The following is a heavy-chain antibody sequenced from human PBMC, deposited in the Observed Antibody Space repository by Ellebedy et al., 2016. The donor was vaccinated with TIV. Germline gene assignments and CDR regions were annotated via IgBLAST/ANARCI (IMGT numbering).Heavy chain of an antibody. V-gene: IGHV6-1*01. CDR3: ARSYSYYMDV. J-gene: IGHJ6*03. CDR2: TYYRSKWYN. Sequence: SQTLSLTCAISGDSVSSNSATWSWIRQSPSRGLEWLGRTYYRSKWYNDYGVSVKSRITIKADTLKNQFSLQLNSVTPEDTAVYYCARSYSYYMDVWGKGTTVTVS. CDR1: GDSVSSNSAT.